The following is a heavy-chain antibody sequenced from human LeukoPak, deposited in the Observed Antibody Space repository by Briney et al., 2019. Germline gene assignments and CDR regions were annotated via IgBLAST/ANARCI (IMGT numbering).Heavy chain of an antibody. CDR3: ARHEGVSSGWRSLFDY. D-gene: IGHD6-19*01. V-gene: IGHV4-59*08. CDR2: IYYSGST. J-gene: IGHJ4*02. Sequence: SETLSLTCTVSGGSISSDYWSWIRQPPGKGLEWIGYIYYSGSTNYNPSLKSRVTISVDTSKNQFSLKLSSVTAADTAVYYCARHEGVSSGWRSLFDYWGQGTLVTVSS. CDR1: GGSISSDY.